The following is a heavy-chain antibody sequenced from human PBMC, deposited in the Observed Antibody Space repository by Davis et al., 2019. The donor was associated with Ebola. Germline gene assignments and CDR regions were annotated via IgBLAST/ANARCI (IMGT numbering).Heavy chain of an antibody. D-gene: IGHD3-3*01. V-gene: IGHV3-23*01. Sequence: GGSLRLSCAASGFTFSTYAITWVRQAPGKGLQWVSTISGPAGRTYYADSVKGRFTISRDNAKNTLYLQMNSLRAEDTAVYYCARGQGFLVYWGQGTLVTVSS. CDR2: ISGPAGRT. CDR1: GFTFSTYA. J-gene: IGHJ4*02. CDR3: ARGQGFLVY.